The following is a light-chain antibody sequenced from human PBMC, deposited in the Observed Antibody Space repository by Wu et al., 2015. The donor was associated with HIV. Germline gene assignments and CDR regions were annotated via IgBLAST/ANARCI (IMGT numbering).Light chain of an antibody. J-gene: IGKJ1*01. Sequence: EIVLTQSPGTLSLSPGERATLSCRASQSVSSSYLAWYQQKPGQAPMLLIYGASSRATGIPDRFSGSGSGTDFTLTISRLEPEDFAVYYCQQYGSSLCTFGQGTKVEIK. V-gene: IGKV3-20*01. CDR1: QSVSSSY. CDR2: GAS. CDR3: QQYGSSLCT.